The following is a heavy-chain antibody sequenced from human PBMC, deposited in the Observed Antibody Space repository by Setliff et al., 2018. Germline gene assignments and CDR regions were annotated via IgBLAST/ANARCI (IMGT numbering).Heavy chain of an antibody. D-gene: IGHD3-10*01. J-gene: IGHJ6*02. Sequence: ASVKVSCKASGYTFEYFGISWVRQAPGQGLEWMGWISGHNGKTNIAQKFQGRLTMTTDTTTAYMELWSLTSDDTAIYFCAKEPALSLTESIRRSYYDYALDVGGQGTTVTVSS. CDR3: AKEPALSLTESIRRSYYDYALDV. V-gene: IGHV1-18*01. CDR1: GYTFEYFG. CDR2: ISGHNGKT.